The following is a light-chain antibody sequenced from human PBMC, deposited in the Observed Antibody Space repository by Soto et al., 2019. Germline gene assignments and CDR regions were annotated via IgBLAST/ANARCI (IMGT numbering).Light chain of an antibody. V-gene: IGKV1-27*01. Sequence: DIQMTQSPTSLSASVGDRVTITCRASQDIRNFVAWYRQKPGKAPKLLIYAASTLQSGVPSRFSGTGTETDDTLSNSSLQPEDGATYSCQKYISVPVFGPGTKVEIK. CDR1: QDIRNF. J-gene: IGKJ3*01. CDR3: QKYISVPV. CDR2: AAS.